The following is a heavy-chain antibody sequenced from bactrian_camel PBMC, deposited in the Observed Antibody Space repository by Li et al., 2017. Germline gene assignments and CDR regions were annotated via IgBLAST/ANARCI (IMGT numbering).Heavy chain of an antibody. CDR3: AASPYNGCLGRDVTEYRY. V-gene: IGHV3S55*01. CDR2: IDSQHIT. Sequence: VQLVESGGGSVQAGGSLRLSCAASGYTYNRNCMAWFRQVSGKEREEVAGIDSQHITTYEDSVKGRFTISKDNAKMTLYLQMNSLKPEDTALYYCAASPYNGCLGRDVTEYRYWGQGTQVTVS. J-gene: IGHJ4*01. D-gene: IGHD3*01. CDR1: GYTYNRNC.